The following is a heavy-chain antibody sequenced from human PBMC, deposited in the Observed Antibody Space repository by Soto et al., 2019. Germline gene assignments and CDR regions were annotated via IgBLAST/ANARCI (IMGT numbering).Heavy chain of an antibody. V-gene: IGHV4-30-2*01. J-gene: IGHJ5*02. D-gene: IGHD3-22*01. CDR2: IYHSGNT. CDR1: GGSISSGGYS. Sequence: PSETLSLTCAVSGGSISSGGYSWSWIRQPPGKGLEWIGYIYHSGNTYYNPSLKSRVTISVDRSKNQFSLKVTSVTAADTAVYYCASGVVIKEGSYDLWGQGTLVTVSS. CDR3: ASGVVIKEGSYDL.